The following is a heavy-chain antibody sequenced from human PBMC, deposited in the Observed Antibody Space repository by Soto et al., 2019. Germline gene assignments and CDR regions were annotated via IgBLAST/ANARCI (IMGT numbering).Heavy chain of an antibody. CDR3: AGLGEDTAMVSPGY. J-gene: IGHJ4*02. Sequence: GGSLRLSCAASGFTFSSYAMSWVRQAPGKGLEWVSAMSDSGGSTYYADSVKGRFTISRDNAKNTLYLQMNSLRAEETAVYYCAGLGEDTAMVSPGYWGQGTLVTVSS. V-gene: IGHV3-23*01. CDR1: GFTFSSYA. D-gene: IGHD5-18*01. CDR2: MSDSGGST.